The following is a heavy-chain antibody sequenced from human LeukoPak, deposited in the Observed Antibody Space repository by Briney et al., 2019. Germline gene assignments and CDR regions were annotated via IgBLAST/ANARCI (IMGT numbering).Heavy chain of an antibody. J-gene: IGHJ3*02. Sequence: ASVKVSCKASGYTFTGYYMHWVRQAPGQGLEWMGWINPNSGGTNYAQKFQGRVTMTRDTSISTAYMELSRLRSDDTAVYYCARARGSSSWGFDAFDIWGQGTMVTVSS. CDR2: INPNSGGT. CDR1: GYTFTGYY. CDR3: ARARGSSSWGFDAFDI. V-gene: IGHV1-2*02. D-gene: IGHD6-13*01.